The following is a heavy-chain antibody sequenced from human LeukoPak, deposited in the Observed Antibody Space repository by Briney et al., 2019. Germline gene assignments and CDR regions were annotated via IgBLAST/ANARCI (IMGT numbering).Heavy chain of an antibody. Sequence: SVKVSCKASGGTFSSYAISWVRQAPGQGLEWMGGIIPIFGTANYAQKFQGRVTITADESTSTAYMELSSLRSEDTAVYYCARGGGTSCYWECAFDIWGQGTMVTVSS. J-gene: IGHJ3*02. CDR1: GGTFSSYA. CDR2: IIPIFGTA. V-gene: IGHV1-69*13. CDR3: ARGGGTSCYWECAFDI. D-gene: IGHD2-2*01.